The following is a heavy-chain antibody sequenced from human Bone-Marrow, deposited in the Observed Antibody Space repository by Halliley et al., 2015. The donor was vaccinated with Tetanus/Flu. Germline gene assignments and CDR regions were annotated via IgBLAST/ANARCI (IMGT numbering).Heavy chain of an antibody. CDR3: ATTREQLVPIFYF. CDR2: VYPGDSET. CDR1: GYRLSSYW. J-gene: IGHJ4*02. D-gene: IGHD6-6*01. V-gene: IGHV5-51*01. Sequence: QLVQSGAEVKKPGESLKISCKGSGYRLSSYWIAWVRQMPGKGLEWMGIVYPGDSETKYSPSFEGQVTISADKASGTAFLQWDSLKASDTAMYYFATTREQLVPIFYFWGQGTLVAVSS.